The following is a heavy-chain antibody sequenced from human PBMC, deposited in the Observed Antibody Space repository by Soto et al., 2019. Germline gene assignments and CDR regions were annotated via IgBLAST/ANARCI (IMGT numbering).Heavy chain of an antibody. V-gene: IGHV3-74*01. CDR3: ARGDLGGFDL. CDR2: IQNDGSRT. CDR1: GFTFHYYW. J-gene: IGHJ3*01. Sequence: EVQLVESEGGLVQRGGSLRLSCAASGFTFHYYWMHWFRQAPGQGLLWVAHIQNDGSRTTYADSVNGRFTISRDNAKNTMYLQMNSLGAEDTAVYYCARGDLGGFDLWGQGTTVTVSS. D-gene: IGHD2-21*02.